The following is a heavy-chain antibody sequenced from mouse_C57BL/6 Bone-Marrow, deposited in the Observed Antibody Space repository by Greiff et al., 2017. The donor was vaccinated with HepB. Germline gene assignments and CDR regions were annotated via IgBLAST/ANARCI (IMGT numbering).Heavy chain of an antibody. V-gene: IGHV3-6*01. D-gene: IGHD2-2*01. CDR3: ASPSIYYGYAWFAD. CDR2: ISYDGSN. J-gene: IGHJ3*01. CDR1: GYSITSGYY. Sequence: EVQLVESGPGLVKPSQSLSLTCSVTGYSITSGYYWNWIRQFPGNKLEWMGYISYDGSNNYNPSLKNRISITRDTSKNQFFLKLNSVTTEDTATYYCASPSIYYGYAWFADWGQGTLVTVSA.